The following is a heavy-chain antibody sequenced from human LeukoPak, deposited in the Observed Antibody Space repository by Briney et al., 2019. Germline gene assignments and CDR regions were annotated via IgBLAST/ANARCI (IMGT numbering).Heavy chain of an antibody. CDR3: ARLSCSGGNCYGIY. CDR1: GYSFPNYW. CDR2: IYPGDSDT. J-gene: IGHJ4*02. D-gene: IGHD2-15*01. V-gene: IGHV5-51*01. Sequence: GESLKISCKGSGYSFPNYWIGWVRQMPGKGLEWMGIIYPGDSDTIYSPSFQGQVTISADKSISTAYLQWTSLKASDTAMYYCARLSCSGGNCYGIYWGQGTLVTVSS.